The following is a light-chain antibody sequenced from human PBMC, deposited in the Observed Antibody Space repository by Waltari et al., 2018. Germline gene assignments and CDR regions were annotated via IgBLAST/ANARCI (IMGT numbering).Light chain of an antibody. J-gene: IGLJ2*01. CDR2: EVS. Sequence: QSALTQPASVSGSPGQSITISCTGTSSDVGGYNYVSWYQHYPGKAPKLMIYEVSNRPSGVSNRFSGSKSGNTASLTISGLQADDEADYYCSSYKRSSALVFGGGTKLTVL. CDR3: SSYKRSSALV. V-gene: IGLV2-14*01. CDR1: SSDVGGYNY.